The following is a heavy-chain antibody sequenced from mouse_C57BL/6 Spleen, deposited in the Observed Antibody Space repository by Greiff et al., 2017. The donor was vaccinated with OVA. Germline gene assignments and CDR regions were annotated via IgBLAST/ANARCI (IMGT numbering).Heavy chain of an antibody. J-gene: IGHJ4*01. Sequence: QVQLQQPGAELVKPGASVKMSCKASGYTFTSYWITWVKQRPGQGLEWIGDIYPGSGSTNYNEKFKSKATLTVDTSSSTAYMQLSSLTSEDSAVYYCARSGDGYSYAMDYWGQGTSVTVSS. CDR2: IYPGSGST. V-gene: IGHV1-55*01. CDR1: GYTFTSYW. CDR3: ARSGDGYSYAMDY. D-gene: IGHD2-3*01.